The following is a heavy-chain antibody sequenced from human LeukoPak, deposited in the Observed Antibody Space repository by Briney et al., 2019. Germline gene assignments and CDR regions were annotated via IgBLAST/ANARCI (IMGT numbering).Heavy chain of an antibody. Sequence: PSETLSLTCAVYGGSFSGYYWSWIRQPPGKGLEWIGEINHSGSTNYNPSLKSRDTISVDTSKNQFSLKLSSVTAADTAVYYCARGVGGGNKGYYFDYWGQGTLVTVSS. D-gene: IGHD1/OR15-1a*01. J-gene: IGHJ4*02. V-gene: IGHV4-34*01. CDR1: GGSFSGYY. CDR2: INHSGST. CDR3: ARGVGGGNKGYYFDY.